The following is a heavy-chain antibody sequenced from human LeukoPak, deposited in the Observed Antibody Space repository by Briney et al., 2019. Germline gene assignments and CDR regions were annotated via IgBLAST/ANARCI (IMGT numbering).Heavy chain of an antibody. D-gene: IGHD5-24*01. V-gene: IGHV4-39*07. J-gene: IGHJ4*02. CDR2: IYYSGST. CDR1: GGSISSSSYY. CDR3: ARDRRGGGYNFDY. Sequence: SETLSLTCTVSGGSISSSSYYWGWIRQPPGKGLEWIGSIYYSGSTYYNPSLKSRVTISVDTSKNQFSLKLSSVTAADTAVYYCARDRRGGGYNFDYWGQGTLVTVSS.